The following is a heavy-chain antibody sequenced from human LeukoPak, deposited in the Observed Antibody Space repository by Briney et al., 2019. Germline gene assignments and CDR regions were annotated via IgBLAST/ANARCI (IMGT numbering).Heavy chain of an antibody. J-gene: IGHJ4*02. D-gene: IGHD3-10*01. Sequence: GGSLRLSCAASGFTFSSYSMNWVRQAPGKGLEWVSSISSSSSYIYYADSVKGRFTISRDNAKNSLYLQMNSLRAEDTAVYYCARETVYYYGSGSASQGELGYWGQRTLVTVSS. CDR3: ARETVYYYGSGSASQGELGY. V-gene: IGHV3-21*01. CDR2: ISSSSSYI. CDR1: GFTFSSYS.